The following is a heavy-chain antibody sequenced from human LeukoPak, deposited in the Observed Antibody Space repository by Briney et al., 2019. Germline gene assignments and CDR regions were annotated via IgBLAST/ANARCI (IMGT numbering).Heavy chain of an antibody. CDR1: GFTFSDYY. J-gene: IGHJ4*02. D-gene: IGHD3-3*01. CDR3: ARDPYTIFGVVTPYYFDY. Sequence: PGGSLRLSCAASGFTFSDYYMSWIRQAPGKGLEWVSYISSSGSTIYYADSVKGRFTISRDNAKNSLYLQMNSLRAEDTAVYYCARDPYTIFGVVTPYYFDYWGQGTLVTVSS. CDR2: ISSSGSTI. V-gene: IGHV3-11*04.